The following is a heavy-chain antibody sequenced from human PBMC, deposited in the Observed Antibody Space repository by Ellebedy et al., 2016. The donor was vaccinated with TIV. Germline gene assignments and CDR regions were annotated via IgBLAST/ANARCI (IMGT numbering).Heavy chain of an antibody. J-gene: IGHJ3*02. V-gene: IGHV3-48*02. CDR1: GFTFSTYS. D-gene: IGHD2-21*02. CDR3: ARDNVVVTAPDAFDI. CDR2: ISSSGSTI. Sequence: GESLKISXAASGFTFSTYSMNWVRQAPGKGLEWVSYISSSGSTIYYADSVKGRFTISRDNAENSLHLQMNSLRDEDTAVYYCARDNVVVTAPDAFDIWGQGTMVTVSS.